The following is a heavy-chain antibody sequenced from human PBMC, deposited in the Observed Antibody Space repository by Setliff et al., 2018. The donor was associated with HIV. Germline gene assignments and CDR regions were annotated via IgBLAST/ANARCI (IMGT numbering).Heavy chain of an antibody. Sequence: GGSLRLSCAASGFTFSSYEMNWVRQAPGKGLEWVSYISSSSSYIYYADSVKGRFTISRDNAKNSLYLQMNSLRAEDTAVYYCVRGLSAAASGPDPFDFWGQGTMVTVSS. D-gene: IGHD6-13*01. V-gene: IGHV3-21*05. CDR2: ISSSSSYI. CDR3: VRGLSAAASGPDPFDF. J-gene: IGHJ3*01. CDR1: GFTFSSYE.